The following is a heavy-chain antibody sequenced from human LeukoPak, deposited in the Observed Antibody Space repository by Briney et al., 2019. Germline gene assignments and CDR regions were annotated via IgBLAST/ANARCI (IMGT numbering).Heavy chain of an antibody. V-gene: IGHV3-33*01. CDR2: IWYDGSNK. Sequence: GGSLRLSCAASGFTFSSYGMHWVRQAPGKGLEWVAVIWYDGSNKYYADSVKGRFTISRDNSKNTLYLQMNSLRAEDTAVYYCARDGIATVTTNFDYWGQGTLVTVSS. CDR3: ARDGIATVTTNFDY. J-gene: IGHJ4*02. D-gene: IGHD4-17*01. CDR1: GFTFSSYG.